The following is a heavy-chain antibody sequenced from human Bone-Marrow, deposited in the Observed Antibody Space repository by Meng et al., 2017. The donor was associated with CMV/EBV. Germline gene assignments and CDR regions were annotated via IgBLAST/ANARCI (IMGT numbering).Heavy chain of an antibody. CDR3: ARDFTRCGGDCWMDAFDI. Sequence: GESLKISCTASGFTFDDYGMSWVRQAPGKGLEWVSYISSSGSTIYYADSVKGRFTISRDNAKNSLYLQMNSLRAEDTAVYYCARDFTRCGGDCWMDAFDIWGQGPMVTVSS. CDR1: GFTFDDYG. D-gene: IGHD2-21*01. J-gene: IGHJ3*02. CDR2: ISSSGSTI. V-gene: IGHV3-48*04.